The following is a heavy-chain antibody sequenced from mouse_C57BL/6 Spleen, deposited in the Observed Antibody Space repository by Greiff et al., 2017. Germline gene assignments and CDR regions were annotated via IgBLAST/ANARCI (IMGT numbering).Heavy chain of an antibody. Sequence: EVKLVESGGGLVQPGGSLSLSCAASGFTFTDYYMSWVRQPPGKALEWLGFIRNKANGYTTEYSASVKGRFTISRDNSHSILYLQMNALRAEDSATYYCARYPFHYAMDYWGKGTSVTVSS. J-gene: IGHJ4*01. CDR1: GFTFTDYY. CDR2: IRNKANGYTT. V-gene: IGHV7-3*01. CDR3: ARYPFHYAMDY.